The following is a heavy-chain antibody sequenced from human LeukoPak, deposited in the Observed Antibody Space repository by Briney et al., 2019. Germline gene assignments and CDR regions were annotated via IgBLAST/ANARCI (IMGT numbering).Heavy chain of an antibody. J-gene: IGHJ4*02. CDR1: GFTFSGYW. CDR3: ARDDYLGY. CDR2: IKQDGSEK. Sequence: ASLRLSCAASGFTFSGYWMAWVRQAPGRGLEWVAYIKQDGSEKNYVDPVKGRFTISRDNAKNSVYLQMDTLRAKDTAVYYCARDDYLGYWGQGTLVTVSS. V-gene: IGHV3-7*05. D-gene: IGHD3-16*01.